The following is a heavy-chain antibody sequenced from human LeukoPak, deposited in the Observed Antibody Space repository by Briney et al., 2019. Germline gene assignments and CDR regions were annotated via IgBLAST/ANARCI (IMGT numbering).Heavy chain of an antibody. Sequence: GSLRLSCAASGFTFSSYSMNWVRHAPGKGLEGVSYISSSSSTIYYADSVKGRFTISRDNAKNSLYLQMNSLRAEDTAVYYCARGNYYDSSGRIDYWGQGTLVTVSS. D-gene: IGHD3-22*01. J-gene: IGHJ4*02. CDR3: ARGNYYDSSGRIDY. CDR1: GFTFSSYS. CDR2: ISSSSSTI. V-gene: IGHV3-48*01.